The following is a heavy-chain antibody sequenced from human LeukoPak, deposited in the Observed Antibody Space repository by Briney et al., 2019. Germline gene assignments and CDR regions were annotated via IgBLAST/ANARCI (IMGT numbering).Heavy chain of an antibody. Sequence: ASVKVSCMASGYTFTSYGISWVRQAPGQGLEWVGWISAYNGNTNYAQKLQGRVTMTTDTSTSTAYMELRSLRSDDTAVYYCARDYWNYYFDYWGQGTLVTVSS. D-gene: IGHD1-7*01. J-gene: IGHJ4*02. CDR3: ARDYWNYYFDY. CDR2: ISAYNGNT. CDR1: GYTFTSYG. V-gene: IGHV1-18*01.